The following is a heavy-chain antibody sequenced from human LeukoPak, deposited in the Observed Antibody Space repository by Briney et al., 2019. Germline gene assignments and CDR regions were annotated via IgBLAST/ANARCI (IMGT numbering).Heavy chain of an antibody. V-gene: IGHV3-11*01. D-gene: IGHD3-16*01. CDR3: ARDRQFRLHDP. J-gene: IGHJ5*02. CDR1: GFTFSDYY. Sequence: GGSLRLSCTASGFTFSDYYMSWIRQAPGKGLEWLSYISVSGSSVSYVDSVKGRFTISRDNAKNSVYLQIDSLRVEDTAMYYCARDRQFRLHDPWGQGILVTVSP. CDR2: ISVSGSSV.